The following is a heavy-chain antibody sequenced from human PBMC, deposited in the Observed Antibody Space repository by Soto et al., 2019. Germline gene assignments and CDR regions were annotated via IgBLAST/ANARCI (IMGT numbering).Heavy chain of an antibody. CDR2: IYYSGST. CDR1: GGSISSSSYY. V-gene: IGHV4-39*01. D-gene: IGHD5-18*01. CDR3: ARRVDTAMVRFVDY. Sequence: SEILSLTCTVSGGSISSSSYYWGWIRQPPGKGLEWIGSIYYSGSTYYNPSLKSRVTISVDTSKNQFSLKLSSVTAADTAVYYCARRVDTAMVRFVDYWGQGTLVTVSS. J-gene: IGHJ4*02.